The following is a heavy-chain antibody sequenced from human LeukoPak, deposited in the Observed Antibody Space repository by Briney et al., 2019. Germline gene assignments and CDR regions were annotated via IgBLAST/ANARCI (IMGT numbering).Heavy chain of an antibody. D-gene: IGHD1-26*01. J-gene: IGHJ4*02. Sequence: GGSVRLSCGASGFTFDDYAMHWVRQAPGKGLEWVSLIRGDGGSTYYADSVKGRFTIYRDNSKNSLYLQINSLRTEYTALYYGAKDTSSFGQGGNDYCGEGTLVTVCS. CDR2: IRGDGGST. V-gene: IGHV3-43*02. CDR1: GFTFDDYA. CDR3: AKDTSSFGQGGNDY.